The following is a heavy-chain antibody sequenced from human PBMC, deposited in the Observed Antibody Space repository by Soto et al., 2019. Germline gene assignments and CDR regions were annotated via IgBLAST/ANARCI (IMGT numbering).Heavy chain of an antibody. D-gene: IGHD2-15*01. CDR2: IYPGDSDT. V-gene: IGHV5-51*01. CDR3: ARGGRNFYFAMDV. J-gene: IGHJ6*02. Sequence: PGESLKISCKGSGYSFSTYWIAWVRQMPGKGLEWMGVIYPGDSDTRYSPSFQGQVTISADKSISTTYLQWSSLKASDTAVYYCARGGRNFYFAMDVWGQGTTVTVSS. CDR1: GYSFSTYW.